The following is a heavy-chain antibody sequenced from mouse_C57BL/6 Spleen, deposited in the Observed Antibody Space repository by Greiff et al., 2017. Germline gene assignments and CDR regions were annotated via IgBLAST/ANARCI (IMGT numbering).Heavy chain of an antibody. V-gene: IGHV3-6*01. CDR2: ISYDGSN. J-gene: IGHJ2*01. Sequence: EVKLLESGPGLVKPSQSLSLTCSVTGYSIPSGYYWNWIRQFPGNKLEWMGYISYDGSNNYNPSLKNRISITRDTSKNQFFLKLNSVTTEDTATYYCARGDYFDYWGQGTTLTVSS. CDR1: GYSIPSGYY. CDR3: ARGDYFDY.